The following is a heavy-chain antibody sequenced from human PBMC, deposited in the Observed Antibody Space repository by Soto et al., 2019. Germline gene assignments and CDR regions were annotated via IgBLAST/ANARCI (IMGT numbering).Heavy chain of an antibody. J-gene: IGHJ3*02. D-gene: IGHD6-19*01. Sequence: SETLSLTCTVSGGSISSYYWSWIRQPPGKGLEWIGYIYYSGSTNYNPSLKSRVTISVDTSKNQFSLKLSSVTAADTAVYYCARGLRVAGRDHGAFDIWGQGTMVTVSS. CDR2: IYYSGST. CDR3: ARGLRVAGRDHGAFDI. V-gene: IGHV4-59*01. CDR1: GGSISSYY.